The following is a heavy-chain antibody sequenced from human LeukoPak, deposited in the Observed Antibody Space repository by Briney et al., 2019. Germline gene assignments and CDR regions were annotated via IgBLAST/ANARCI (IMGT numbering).Heavy chain of an antibody. CDR2: MNPNSGNT. V-gene: IGHV1-8*01. J-gene: IGHJ4*02. Sequence: ASVKVSCKASGYTFTSYDINWVRQATGQGLEWMGWMNPNSGNTGYAQKFQGRVTMTRNTSISTAYMELSSLRSEDTAVYYCARGLGDIVATIKTSSWGQGTLVTVSS. CDR3: ARGLGDIVATIKTSS. D-gene: IGHD5-12*01. CDR1: GYTFTSYD.